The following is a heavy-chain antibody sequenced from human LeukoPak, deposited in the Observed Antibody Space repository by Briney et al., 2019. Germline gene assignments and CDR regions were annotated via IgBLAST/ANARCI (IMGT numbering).Heavy chain of an antibody. CDR1: GGSFSGYY. CDR3: ARRGRYCSVGTCFYAWFDP. J-gene: IGHJ5*02. Sequence: SETLSLTCAVYGGSFSGYYWSWIRQPPGKGLEWIGEINHSGSTNYNPSLKSRVTISVDTSKNHFSLKLISVTAADTAVYYCARRGRYCSVGTCFYAWFDPWGQGILVTVSS. V-gene: IGHV4-34*01. CDR2: INHSGST. D-gene: IGHD2-15*01.